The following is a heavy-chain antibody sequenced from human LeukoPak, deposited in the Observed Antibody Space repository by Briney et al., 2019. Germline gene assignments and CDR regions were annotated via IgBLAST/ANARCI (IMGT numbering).Heavy chain of an antibody. J-gene: IGHJ4*02. CDR2: INPDSGRT. Sequence: AALKVSFKASVYTFTVYYMHWVRQAPGQGGEWMGWINPDSGRTNYAPNFQGSVTLTQDPSISTAYLELSRLRSYDTAVYYCARDPGGYCSSTSCLSDFDYWGQGTLVTVSS. CDR1: VYTFTVYY. V-gene: IGHV1-2*02. D-gene: IGHD2-2*01. CDR3: ARDPGGYCSSTSCLSDFDY.